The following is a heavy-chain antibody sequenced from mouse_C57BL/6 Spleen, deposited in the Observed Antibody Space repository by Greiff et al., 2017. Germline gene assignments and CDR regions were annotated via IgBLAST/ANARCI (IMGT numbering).Heavy chain of an antibody. CDR2: IYPGDGDT. V-gene: IGHV1-80*01. Sequence: VQLQQSGAELVKPGASVKISCNASGYAFSSYWMNWVKQRPGKGLEWIGQIYPGDGDTNYNGKFKGKATLTADKSSSTAYMQLSSLTSEDSAVYFGARGGAGPGLAYWGQGTLGTVAA. J-gene: IGHJ3*01. CDR3: ARGGAGPGLAY. CDR1: GYAFSSYW. D-gene: IGHD4-1*01.